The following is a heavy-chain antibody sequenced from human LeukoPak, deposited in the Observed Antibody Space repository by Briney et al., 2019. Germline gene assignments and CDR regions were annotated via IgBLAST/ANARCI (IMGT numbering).Heavy chain of an antibody. CDR1: GFTFSSYE. CDR2: ISSSGSTI. D-gene: IGHD1-1*01. V-gene: IGHV3-48*03. Sequence: GGSLRLSCAASGFTFSSYEMNWVRQAPGKGLEWVSYISSSGSTIYYADSVKGRFTISRDNAKNSLYLQMNSLRAEDTAVYYCARATGGYLGSAYFDYWGQGTLVTVSS. J-gene: IGHJ4*02. CDR3: ARATGGYLGSAYFDY.